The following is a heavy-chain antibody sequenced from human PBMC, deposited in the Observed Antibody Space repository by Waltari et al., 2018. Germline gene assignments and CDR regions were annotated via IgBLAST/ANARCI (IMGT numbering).Heavy chain of an antibody. CDR2: SNTSGST. D-gene: IGHD6-19*01. CDR1: GGSISSYY. CDR3: ARVLVAVAGYYFDY. V-gene: IGHV4-4*07. J-gene: IGHJ4*02. Sequence: QVQLQESGPGLVKPSETLSLTCTVSGGSISSYYWSWIRQPAGKGLEWIGRSNTSGSTNYNPSLKSRVTMSVDTSKNQFSLKLSSVTAADTAVYYCARVLVAVAGYYFDYWGQGTLVTVSS.